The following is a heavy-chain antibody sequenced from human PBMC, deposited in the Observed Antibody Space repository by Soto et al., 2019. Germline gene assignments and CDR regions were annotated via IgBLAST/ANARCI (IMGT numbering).Heavy chain of an antibody. Sequence: EVQLVESGGALVQPGGSLRLSCEASGFSFSSFAMNWVRQSPGRGLEWVSYISDDGASIYYADSLKGRFTISRDNAKNSLSLQMNNLRAEDTAVYCCARENSVQAWLHHFDHWGLGTLVTVSS. CDR1: GFSFSSFA. CDR3: ARENSVQAWLHHFDH. CDR2: ISDDGASI. V-gene: IGHV3-48*03. D-gene: IGHD5-18*01. J-gene: IGHJ4*02.